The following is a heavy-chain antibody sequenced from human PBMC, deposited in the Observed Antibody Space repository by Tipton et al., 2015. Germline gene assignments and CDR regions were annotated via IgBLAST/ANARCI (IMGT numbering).Heavy chain of an antibody. CDR2: ISHSGNT. CDR1: AYSISTDYY. Sequence: TLSLTCAVSAYSISTDYYWVWIRQPPGKGLEWIGTISHSGNTFYNPSLKSRVTISADTSKNQFSLRLSSVTAADTAVYYCAGPRGMPAIFGLPWDYYFDYWGQGALVTVSS. V-gene: IGHV4-38-2*01. J-gene: IGHJ4*02. D-gene: IGHD3-3*01. CDR3: AGPRGMPAIFGLPWDYYFDY.